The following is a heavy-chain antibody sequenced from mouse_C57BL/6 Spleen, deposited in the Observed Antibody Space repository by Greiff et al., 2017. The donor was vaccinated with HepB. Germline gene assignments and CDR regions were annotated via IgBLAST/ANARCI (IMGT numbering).Heavy chain of an antibody. V-gene: IGHV1-81*01. CDR2: IYPRSGNT. J-gene: IGHJ4*01. CDR1: GYTFTSYG. Sequence: QVQLQQSGAELARPGASVKLSCKASGYTFTSYGISWVKQRTGQGLEWIGEIYPRSGNTYYNEKFKGKATLTADKSSSTAYMELRSLTSEDSAVYYWARSQNWDGDAMDYWGQGTSVTVSS. CDR3: ARSQNWDGDAMDY. D-gene: IGHD4-1*01.